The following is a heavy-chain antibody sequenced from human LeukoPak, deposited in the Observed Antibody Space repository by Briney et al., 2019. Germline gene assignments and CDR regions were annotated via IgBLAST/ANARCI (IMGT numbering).Heavy chain of an antibody. Sequence: SETLSLTCTVSGGSISSSSYYWGWIRQPPGKGLEWIGSIYYSGSTYYNPSLKSRVTISVDTSKNQFSLKLSSVTAADTAVYYCARHKEGYCSSTSCYASYAFDIWGQGTMVTVSS. CDR1: GGSISSSSYY. CDR2: IYYSGST. D-gene: IGHD2-2*01. V-gene: IGHV4-39*01. J-gene: IGHJ3*02. CDR3: ARHKEGYCSSTSCYASYAFDI.